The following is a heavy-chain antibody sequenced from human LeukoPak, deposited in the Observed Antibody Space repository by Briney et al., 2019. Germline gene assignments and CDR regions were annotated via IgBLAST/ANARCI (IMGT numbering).Heavy chain of an antibody. CDR3: AKDLHYDFWSGSDY. CDR1: GFTFSSYA. CDR2: ISGSGGST. J-gene: IGHJ4*02. Sequence: GGSLRLSCAASGFTFSSYAMSWVRQAPGQGLEWVSAISGSGGSTYYANSVKGRFTISRDNSKNTLYLQMISLRGEDTALYYCAKDLHYDFWSGSDYWGQGTLVTVSS. V-gene: IGHV3-23*01. D-gene: IGHD3-3*01.